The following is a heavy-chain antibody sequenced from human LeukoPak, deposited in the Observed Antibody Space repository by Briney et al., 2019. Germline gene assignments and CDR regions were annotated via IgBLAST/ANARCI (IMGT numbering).Heavy chain of an antibody. CDR2: ISGGGGHT. J-gene: IGHJ6*02. Sequence: GGSLRLSCAASGFTFGSHAMSWVRQAPGKGLEWVSAISGGGGHTYYPDSVRGRFTISRDNSRDTMYLQMNSLRADDTAVYYCAKGQSYYFYYGMDVWGQGTTVTVSS. CDR1: GFTFGSHA. V-gene: IGHV3-23*01. CDR3: AKGQSYYFYYGMDV.